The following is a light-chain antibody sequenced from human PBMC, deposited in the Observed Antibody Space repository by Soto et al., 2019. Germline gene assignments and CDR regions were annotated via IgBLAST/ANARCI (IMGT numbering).Light chain of an antibody. J-gene: IGKJ4*01. Sequence: DIQMTQSPSTLSASVGDRVTISCRASQSISSWLAWYQQKPGKAPKLLIYKASSLESGVPSRFSSSGSGTEFTLTISSLQPDDFATYYCLQYNSYPLTFGGGNKVEIK. V-gene: IGKV1-5*03. CDR3: LQYNSYPLT. CDR1: QSISSW. CDR2: KAS.